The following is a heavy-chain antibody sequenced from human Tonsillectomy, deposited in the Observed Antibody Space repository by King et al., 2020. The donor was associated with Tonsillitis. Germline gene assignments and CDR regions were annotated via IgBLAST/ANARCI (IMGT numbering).Heavy chain of an antibody. V-gene: IGHV3-66*01. J-gene: IGHJ4*02. CDR2: IYSGGST. CDR1: GFTVSFNS. CDR3: ARDPAAAAIFDY. D-gene: IGHD6-13*01. Sequence: VQLVESGGGLVQPGGSLRLSCAASGFTVSFNSMSWVRQAPGKGLEWVSGIYSGGSTYYADSVKGRFSISRDNSKNTLYLQMNSLRAEDTAVYYCARDPAAAAIFDYWGQGTLVTVSS.